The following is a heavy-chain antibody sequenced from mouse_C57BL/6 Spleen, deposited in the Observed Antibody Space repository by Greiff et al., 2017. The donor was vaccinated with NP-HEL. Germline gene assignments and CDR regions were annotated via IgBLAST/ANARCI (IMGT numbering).Heavy chain of an antibody. D-gene: IGHD2-14*01. CDR1: GFTFSSYA. J-gene: IGHJ2*01. CDR2: ISDGGSYT. Sequence: EVQGVESGGGLVKPGGSLKLSCAASGFTFSSYAMSWVRQTPEKRLEWVATISDGGSYTYYPDNVKGRFTISRDNAKNNLYLQMSHLKSEDTAMYYCAREEGYSNYYFDYWGQGTTLTVSS. CDR3: AREEGYSNYYFDY. V-gene: IGHV5-4*01.